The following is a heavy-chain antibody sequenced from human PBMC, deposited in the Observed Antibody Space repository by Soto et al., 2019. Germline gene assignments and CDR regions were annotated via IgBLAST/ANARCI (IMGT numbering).Heavy chain of an antibody. CDR2: ISSSSSTI. Sequence: GGSLRLSCAASGFTFSSYSMNWVRQAPGKGLEWVSYISSSSSTIYYADSVKGRFTISRDNAKNSLDLQMNSLRAEDTAVYYCARDIERSSTSCYAGSRGCYYYYYMDVWGKGTTVTVSS. CDR1: GFTFSSYS. CDR3: ARDIERSSTSCYAGSRGCYYYYYMDV. J-gene: IGHJ6*03. D-gene: IGHD2-2*01. V-gene: IGHV3-48*01.